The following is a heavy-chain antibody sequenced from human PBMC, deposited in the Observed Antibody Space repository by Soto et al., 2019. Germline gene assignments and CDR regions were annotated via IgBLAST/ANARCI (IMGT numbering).Heavy chain of an antibody. CDR3: ARGAGAYSSSWYYFDY. Sequence: GGSLRLSCAASGFTFSSYAMHWVRQAPGKGLEWVAVISYDGSNKYYADSVKGRFTISRDNSKNTLYLQMNSLRAEDTAVYYCARGAGAYSSSWYYFDYWGQGTLVTVSS. CDR1: GFTFSSYA. CDR2: ISYDGSNK. D-gene: IGHD6-13*01. V-gene: IGHV3-30*04. J-gene: IGHJ4*02.